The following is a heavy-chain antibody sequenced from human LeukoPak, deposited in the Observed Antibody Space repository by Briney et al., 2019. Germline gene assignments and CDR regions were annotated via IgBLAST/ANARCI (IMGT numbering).Heavy chain of an antibody. CDR1: GGSISSSSYY. D-gene: IGHD4-11*01. V-gene: IGHV4-39*07. J-gene: IGHJ6*02. CDR2: IYYSGST. Sequence: PSETLSLTCTVSGGSISSSSYYWGWIRQPPGKGLEWIGSIYYSGSTYYNPSLKSRVTISVDTSKNQFSLKLSSVTAADTAVYYCANDYTSGDYYYGMDVWGQGTTVTVSS. CDR3: ANDYTSGDYYYGMDV.